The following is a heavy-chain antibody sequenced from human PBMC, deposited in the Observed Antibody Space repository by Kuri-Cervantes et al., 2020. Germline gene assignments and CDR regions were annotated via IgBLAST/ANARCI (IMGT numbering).Heavy chain of an antibody. D-gene: IGHD2-15*01. CDR3: ARGDYCSGGSCPYGMDV. V-gene: IGHV1-46*01. Sequence: ASVKVSCKASGYTFTNYYLHWVRQAPGQGLEWMGMINPSGGSTNYAQKFQGRVSMTRDTSTSTVYMELSSLRSEDTAVYFCARGDYCSGGSCPYGMDVWGQGTTVTVSS. CDR2: INPSGGST. CDR1: GYTFTNYY. J-gene: IGHJ6*02.